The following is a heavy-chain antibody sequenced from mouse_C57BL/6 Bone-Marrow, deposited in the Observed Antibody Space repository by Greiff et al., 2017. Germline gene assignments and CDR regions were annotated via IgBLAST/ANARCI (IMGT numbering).Heavy chain of an antibody. V-gene: IGHV1-64*01. CDR1: GYTFTNYW. J-gene: IGHJ4*01. CDR2: MHPNGGSP. Sequence: QVQLKQPGAELVKPGASVKLSCKASGYTFTNYWMNWVKQRPGPGLEWIGMMHPNGGSPEYNEKFKSEATLSVDKSSRTAYMELSSLTSEDSAVYYCARSYEYDDYTMDYWVQGTSLTVSS. CDR3: ARSYEYDDYTMDY. D-gene: IGHD2-4*01.